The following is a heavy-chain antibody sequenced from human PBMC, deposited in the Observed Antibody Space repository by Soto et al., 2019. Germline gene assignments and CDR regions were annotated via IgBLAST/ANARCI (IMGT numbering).Heavy chain of an antibody. CDR3: ARKQQPQPYYYYYYGMDV. CDR1: GGTMSSGDYY. V-gene: IGHV4-30-4*01. J-gene: IGHJ6*02. CDR2: IYYSGST. Sequence: PSGTLALACTASGGTMSSGDYYWSWMRQPPGKGLEWIGYIYYSGSTYYNPSLKSRVIISVDTSKNQFSLKLSSVTAADTAVYYCARKQQPQPYYYYYYGMDVWGQGTTVTVSS. D-gene: IGHD6-13*01.